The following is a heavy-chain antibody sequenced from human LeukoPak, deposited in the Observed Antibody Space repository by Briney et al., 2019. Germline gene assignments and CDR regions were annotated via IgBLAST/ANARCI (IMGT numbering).Heavy chain of an antibody. CDR3: ATRYCSIAACRASSYKCMDD. CDR2: INQDGGGR. J-gene: IGHJ6*04. Sequence: GGSLRLSCAASGFTFSDNWMTWVRQAPGKGLEWVANINQDGGGRYYVDSVQGRFIISRDNAQNSVHLQMNSLRAEDTAVYYCATRYCSIAACRASSYKCMDDWGKGTTVIVSS. V-gene: IGHV3-7*01. CDR1: GFTFSDNW. D-gene: IGHD2-2*01.